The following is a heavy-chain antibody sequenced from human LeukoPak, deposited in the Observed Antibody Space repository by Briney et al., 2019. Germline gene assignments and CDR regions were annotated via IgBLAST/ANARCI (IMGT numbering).Heavy chain of an antibody. V-gene: IGHV4-34*01. CDR1: GGSFSGYY. CDR3: ARQMGSSSRSRTEH. Sequence: PSETLSLTCAVYGGSFSGYYRSWIRRPPGKGLEWIGEINHSGSTNYNPSLKSRVTISVDTSKNQFSLKLSSVTAADTAVYYCARQMGSSSRSRTEHWGQGTLVTVSS. CDR2: INHSGST. D-gene: IGHD6-6*01. J-gene: IGHJ1*01.